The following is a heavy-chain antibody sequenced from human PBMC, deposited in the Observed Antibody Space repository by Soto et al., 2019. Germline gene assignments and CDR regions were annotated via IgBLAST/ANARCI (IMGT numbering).Heavy chain of an antibody. CDR3: TTRKKEFDY. V-gene: IGHV3-15*01. CDR1: GLPSTTSW. CDR2: IKSKTDGGTT. J-gene: IGHJ4*02. Sequence: GGSLRLSCVASGLPSTTSWMNWVRQAPGKGLEWVGRIKSKTDGGTTDYAAPVKGRFTISRDDSKNTLYLQMNSLKTEDTAVYYCTTRKKEFDYWGQGNLVTVSS.